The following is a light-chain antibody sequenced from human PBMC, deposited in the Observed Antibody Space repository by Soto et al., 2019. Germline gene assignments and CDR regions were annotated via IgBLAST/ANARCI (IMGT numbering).Light chain of an antibody. CDR3: FLSYHGARGV. V-gene: IGLV7-46*01. J-gene: IGLJ1*01. Sequence: QAVVTQEPSLTVSPGGTVTLTCGSSTGAVTSGHYPYWFQQKPGQAPRTLIYDTDNKHSWTPARFSGFLLGGKAALTLSGAQPEDEAEYYCFLSYHGARGVFGPGTKLTVL. CDR2: DTD. CDR1: TGAVTSGHY.